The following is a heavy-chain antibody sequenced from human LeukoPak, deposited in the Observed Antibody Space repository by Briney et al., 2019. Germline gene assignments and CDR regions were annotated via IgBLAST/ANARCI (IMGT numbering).Heavy chain of an antibody. D-gene: IGHD4-17*01. CDR3: AGMAGPLRKIDY. CDR2: IYYSGST. J-gene: IGHJ4*02. V-gene: IGHV4-59*01. CDR1: GGSISSYY. Sequence: SETLSLTCTVSGGSISSYYWSWIRQPPGKGLEWIGYIYYSGSTNYNPSLKSRVTISVDTSKNQFSLKLSSVTAADTAVYYCAGMAGPLRKIDYWGQGTLVTVSS.